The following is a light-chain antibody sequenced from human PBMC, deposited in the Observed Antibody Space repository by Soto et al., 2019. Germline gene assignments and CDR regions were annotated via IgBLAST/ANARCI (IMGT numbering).Light chain of an antibody. CDR3: QQYYNTPPT. V-gene: IGKV4-1*01. CDR2: WAS. J-gene: IGKJ3*01. Sequence: DIVMTQSPDSLAVSPGERATINCKSSQSVLYSSNNKNYLAWYQQKPGQPPKLLMYWASSRKSGVPDRFSASGSGTDFTLTISSLQAEDVAVYYYQQYYNTPPTFGPGTTVDIK. CDR1: QSVLYSSNNKNY.